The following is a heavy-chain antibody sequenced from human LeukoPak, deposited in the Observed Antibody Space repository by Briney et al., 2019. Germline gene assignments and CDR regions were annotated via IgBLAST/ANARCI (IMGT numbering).Heavy chain of an antibody. CDR3: ARAGVSRGSRVRGHRLGDAFDI. CDR1: GGSISSGGYY. CDR2: IYYSGST. V-gene: IGHV4-31*03. Sequence: SETLSLTCTVSGGSISSGGYYWSWIRQHPGKGLEWIGYIYYSGSTYYNPSLKSRVTISVDTSKNQFSLKLGSVTAADTAVYYCARAGVSRGSRVRGHRLGDAFDIWGQGTMVTVSS. J-gene: IGHJ3*02. D-gene: IGHD3-10*01.